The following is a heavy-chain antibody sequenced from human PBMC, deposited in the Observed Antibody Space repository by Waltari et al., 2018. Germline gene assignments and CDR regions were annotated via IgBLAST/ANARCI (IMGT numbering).Heavy chain of an antibody. D-gene: IGHD1-26*01. Sequence: QVQLVQSGAEIKKPGASVKVSCKASGYTFTSSYIHWVRQAPGQGLEWMGIINPRSGSASYVQKLQGRVSMTREKSTSTVYMELSGLRSEETAIYYCARDQYSGSYFDFWGQGTLVTVSS. CDR1: GYTFTSSY. CDR3: ARDQYSGSYFDF. CDR2: INPRSGSA. J-gene: IGHJ4*02. V-gene: IGHV1-46*04.